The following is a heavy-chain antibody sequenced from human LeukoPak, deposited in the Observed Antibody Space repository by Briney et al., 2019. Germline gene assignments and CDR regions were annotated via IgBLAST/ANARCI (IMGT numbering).Heavy chain of an antibody. Sequence: GGSLRLSCAASGFTFSSYGMHWVRQAPGKGLEWVAVIWYDGSNKYYADSVKGRFTISRDNSKNTLYLQINSLRAEDTAVYYCARAAYGDYDNFDYWGQGTLVTVSS. CDR3: ARAAYGDYDNFDY. J-gene: IGHJ4*02. CDR2: IWYDGSNK. D-gene: IGHD4-17*01. CDR1: GFTFSSYG. V-gene: IGHV3-33*01.